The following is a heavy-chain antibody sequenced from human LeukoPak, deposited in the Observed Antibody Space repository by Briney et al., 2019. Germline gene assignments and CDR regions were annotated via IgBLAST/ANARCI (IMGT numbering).Heavy chain of an antibody. J-gene: IGHJ4*02. Sequence: GGSLRLSCVVSGLTFSHAWMSWVRQAPGKGLEWVSAISGSGGSTYYADSVKGRFTISRDNSKNTLYLQMNSLRAEDTAVYYCAKDQLGYYYDSSGPDYWGQGTLVTVSS. CDR1: GLTFSHAW. V-gene: IGHV3-23*01. CDR2: ISGSGGST. D-gene: IGHD3-22*01. CDR3: AKDQLGYYYDSSGPDY.